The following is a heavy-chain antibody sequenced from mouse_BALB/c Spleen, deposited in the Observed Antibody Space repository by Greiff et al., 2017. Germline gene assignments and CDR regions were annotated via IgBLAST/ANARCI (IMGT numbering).Heavy chain of an antibody. J-gene: IGHJ4*01. CDR3: AREGLSIYAMDY. Sequence: EVQLVESGGGLVKPGGSLKLSCAASGFTFSSYAMSWVRQTPEKRLEWVASISSGGSTYYPDSVKGRFTISRDNARNILYLQMSSLRSEDTAMYYCAREGLSIYAMDYWGQGTSVTVSS. D-gene: IGHD2-4*01. CDR2: ISSGGST. V-gene: IGHV5-6-5*01. CDR1: GFTFSSYA.